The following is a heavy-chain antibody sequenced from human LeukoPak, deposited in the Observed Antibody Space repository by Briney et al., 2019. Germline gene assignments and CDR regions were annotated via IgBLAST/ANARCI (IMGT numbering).Heavy chain of an antibody. J-gene: IGHJ3*01. CDR3: AKWGAGGDFDV. V-gene: IGHV5-10-1*01. CDR2: IDPSDSYT. CDR1: GYSFTTYW. D-gene: IGHD3-16*01. Sequence: PGESLRISCKGPGYSFTTYWISWVRQMPGKGLEWMGRIDPSDSYTNYSPSFQGHVTISADTSISTAYLKWSSLKASDTAMYYCAKWGAGGDFDVWGQGTMVTVSS.